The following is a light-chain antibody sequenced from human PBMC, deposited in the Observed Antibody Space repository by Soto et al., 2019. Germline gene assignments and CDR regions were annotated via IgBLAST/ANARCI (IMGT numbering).Light chain of an antibody. CDR2: GAS. V-gene: IGKV3-15*01. J-gene: IGKJ1*01. CDR3: QKYKDRPTK. CDR1: QSVSTT. Sequence: EIVKTQSPATLSVSPVQRPSLSCRASQSVSTTVAWYHQKPGQAPRLLVYGASTRATGIPARFSGSGAGTDFTLTITSLQSEDFGVYFCQKYKDRPTKFGQGTKVDIK.